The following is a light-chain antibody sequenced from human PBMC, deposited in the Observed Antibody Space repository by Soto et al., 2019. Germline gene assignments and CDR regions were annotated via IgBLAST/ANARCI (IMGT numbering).Light chain of an antibody. J-gene: IGKJ1*01. CDR1: QRITTY. CDR2: AAS. V-gene: IGKV1-39*01. CDR3: QQSYTNPKT. Sequence: IQMTQSPSSLSSSVGDRVTITCRASQRITTYLNWYQQKPGKAPKLLIYAASNFQSGVPSRFSRYGSEKDFILTISSLQPEDFATYYCQQSYTNPKTFGQGTKVDIK.